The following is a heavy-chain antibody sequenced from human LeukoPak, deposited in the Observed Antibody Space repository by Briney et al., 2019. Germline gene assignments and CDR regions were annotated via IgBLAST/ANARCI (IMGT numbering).Heavy chain of an antibody. D-gene: IGHD3-10*01. Sequence: ASVKVSCKASDYPFTTYGITWVRHAPGQGLEWMAWIRTSNGSTSYSERFQGRVIMTADTSTRTAYMELRGLRSVDTAVYYCARVAPDALLVWFGEYDLWGRGTLVTVSS. CDR1: DYPFTTYG. CDR2: IRTSNGST. J-gene: IGHJ5*02. CDR3: ARVAPDALLVWFGEYDL. V-gene: IGHV1-18*01.